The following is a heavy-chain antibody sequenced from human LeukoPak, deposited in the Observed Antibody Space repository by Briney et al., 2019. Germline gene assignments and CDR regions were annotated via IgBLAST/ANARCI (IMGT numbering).Heavy chain of an antibody. CDR3: ARDHSSGWRSHNFDY. CDR1: GGSISSYY. J-gene: IGHJ4*02. Sequence: SETLSLTCTVSGGSISSYYWSWIRQPAGKGLEWIGRIYTSGSTNYNPSLKSRVTMSVDTSKNQFSLKLSSVTAADTAVYYCARDHSSGWRSHNFDYWGQGTLVTVSS. V-gene: IGHV4-4*07. D-gene: IGHD6-19*01. CDR2: IYTSGST.